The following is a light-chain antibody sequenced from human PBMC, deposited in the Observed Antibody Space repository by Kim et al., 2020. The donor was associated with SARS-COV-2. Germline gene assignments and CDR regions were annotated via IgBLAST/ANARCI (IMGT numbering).Light chain of an antibody. CDR2: GKN. V-gene: IGLV3-19*02. CDR3: NSWDSSGNLVV. J-gene: IGLJ2*01. CDR1: SLRSYY. Sequence: SSELTQDPAVSVALGQTVRITCQGDSLRSYYASWYQQKPGQAPVRVIYGKNNRPSGIPDRFSGSSSGNTGSLTITGAQAEDEADYYCNSWDSSGNLVVFGGGTQLTVL.